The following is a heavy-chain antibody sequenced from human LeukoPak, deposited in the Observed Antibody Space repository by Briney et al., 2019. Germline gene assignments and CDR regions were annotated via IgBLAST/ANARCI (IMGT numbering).Heavy chain of an antibody. CDR2: ISSSSSYI. D-gene: IGHD3-22*01. J-gene: IGHJ6*02. V-gene: IGHV3-21*01. Sequence: GGSLRLSCAASGFTFSSYSMNWVRQAPGKGLEWVSSISSSSSYIYYADSVKGRFTISRDNAKNSLYLQMNSLRAEDTAVYYCARGPDSSGHNHYYYYGMDVWGQGTTVTVSS. CDR3: ARGPDSSGHNHYYYYGMDV. CDR1: GFTFSSYS.